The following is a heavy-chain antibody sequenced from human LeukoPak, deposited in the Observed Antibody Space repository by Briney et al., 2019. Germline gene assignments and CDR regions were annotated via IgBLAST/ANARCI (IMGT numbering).Heavy chain of an antibody. CDR3: ARDKGDGYLRGAFDI. J-gene: IGHJ3*02. CDR2: INHSGST. V-gene: IGHV4-34*01. CDR1: GGSFSGYY. D-gene: IGHD5-24*01. Sequence: SETLSLTCAVYGGSFSGYYWSWIRQPPGKGLEWIGEINHSGSTNYNPSLKSRVTISVDTSKNQFSLKLSSVTAADTAVYYCARDKGDGYLRGAFDIWGQGTMVTVSS.